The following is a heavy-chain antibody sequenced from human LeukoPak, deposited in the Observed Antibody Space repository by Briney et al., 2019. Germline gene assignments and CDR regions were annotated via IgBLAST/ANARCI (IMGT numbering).Heavy chain of an antibody. J-gene: IGHJ4*02. CDR1: GFTFSSYW. Sequence: GGSLRLSCAAPGFTFSSYWMHWVRQAPGKGLVWVSRINSDGSSTSYADSVKGRFTISRDNAKNTLYLQMNSLRAEDTAVYYCARVTYYYDSSGHYYFDYWGQGTLVTISS. V-gene: IGHV3-74*01. CDR3: ARVTYYYDSSGHYYFDY. CDR2: INSDGSST. D-gene: IGHD3-22*01.